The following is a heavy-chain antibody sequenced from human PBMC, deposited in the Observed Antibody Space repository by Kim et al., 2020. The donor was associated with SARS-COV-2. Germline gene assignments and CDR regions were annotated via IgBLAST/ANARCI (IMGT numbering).Heavy chain of an antibody. CDR3: SRPYSSGYYYQAFDI. CDR1: GDSISSSSYY. Sequence: SETLSLTCTVSGDSISSSSYYWGWIRQPPGKGLEWIGSIYYSGSTYYNPSLKSRVTISLDTSKNQFSLKLSSVTAADTAVYYCSRPYSSGYYYQAFDIWGQGTMVTVSS. D-gene: IGHD3-22*01. CDR2: IYYSGST. V-gene: IGHV4-39*07. J-gene: IGHJ3*02.